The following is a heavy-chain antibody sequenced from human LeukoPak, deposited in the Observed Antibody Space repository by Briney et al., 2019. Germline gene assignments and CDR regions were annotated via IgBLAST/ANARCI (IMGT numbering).Heavy chain of an antibody. V-gene: IGHV3-23*01. CDR2: ISGSGGST. CDR3: AKGFYYGSGSYYNVPFDY. D-gene: IGHD3-10*01. CDR1: GFTFSSYA. J-gene: IGHJ4*02. Sequence: GGSLRLPCAASGFTFSSYAMSWVRQAPGKGLEWVSAISGSGGSTYYADSVKGRFTISRDNSKNTLYLQMNSLRAEDTAVYYCAKGFYYGSGSYYNVPFDYWGQGTLVTVSS.